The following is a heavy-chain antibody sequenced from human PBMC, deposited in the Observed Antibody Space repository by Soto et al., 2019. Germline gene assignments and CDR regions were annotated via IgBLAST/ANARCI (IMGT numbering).Heavy chain of an antibody. J-gene: IGHJ5*02. Sequence: SETLCVTCTFSGASISVFYWSWIRKSAGKGLEWIGRIYATGTTDYNPSLKSRVMMSVDTSKKQFSLKLRSVTAADTAVYYCVRDGTKTLRDWFDPWGQGISVTVSS. CDR2: IYATGTT. CDR1: GASISVFY. V-gene: IGHV4-4*07. D-gene: IGHD1-1*01. CDR3: VRDGTKTLRDWFDP.